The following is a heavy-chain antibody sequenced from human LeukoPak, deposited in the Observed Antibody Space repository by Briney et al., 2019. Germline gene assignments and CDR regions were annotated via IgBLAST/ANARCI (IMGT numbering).Heavy chain of an antibody. CDR2: ISSSSSTI. CDR3: ARGGVLLWLGEREYFDY. D-gene: IGHD3-10*01. J-gene: IGHJ4*02. CDR1: GFTFSSYS. V-gene: IGHV3-48*01. Sequence: PGGSLRLPCAASGFTFSSYSMNWVRQAPGKGLEWVPYISSSSSTIYYADSVKGRFTISRDNAKNSLYLQMNSLRAEDTAVYYCARGGVLLWLGEREYFDYWGQGTLVTVSS.